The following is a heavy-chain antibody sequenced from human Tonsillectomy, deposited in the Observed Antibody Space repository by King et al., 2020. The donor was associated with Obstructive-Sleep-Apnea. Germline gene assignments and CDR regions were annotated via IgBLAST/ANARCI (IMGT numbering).Heavy chain of an antibody. Sequence: QLVQSGAEVKKTGESLKIYCKGFGYSFTTYWIAWVRQMPGKGLEWMGIIYPGESDTRYSPYFLGQVTISVDRSISTAYLQYSSLKASDTAMYYCAGGRGYGYAQSLWGQGTLVIVSS. CDR3: AGGRGYGYAQSL. D-gene: IGHD5-18*01. CDR2: IYPGESDT. V-gene: IGHV5-51*01. CDR1: GYSFTTYW. J-gene: IGHJ4*02.